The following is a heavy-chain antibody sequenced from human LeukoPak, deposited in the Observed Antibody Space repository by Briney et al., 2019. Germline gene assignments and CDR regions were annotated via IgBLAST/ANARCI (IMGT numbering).Heavy chain of an antibody. Sequence: PGGSLRLSCAASGFTVRRNYMSWVRQAPGKGLEWVAVISDDGSNKFYADSVKGRFTISRDNSKNTLSLQMNSLRAEDTAVYYCAKDHSYPRGYFDFWGQGTLVTVSS. CDR1: GFTVRRNY. CDR3: AKDHSYPRGYFDF. V-gene: IGHV3-30*18. CDR2: ISDDGSNK. D-gene: IGHD2-21*01. J-gene: IGHJ4*02.